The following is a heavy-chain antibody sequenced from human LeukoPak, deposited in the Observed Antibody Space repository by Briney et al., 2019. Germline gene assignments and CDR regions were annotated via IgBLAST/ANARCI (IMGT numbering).Heavy chain of an antibody. Sequence: ASVKVSCKASGYTFTGYYIHWVRQAPGQGLEWMGWINPNSGGTNYAQMFQGRVTMTRDTSISTAYMELSRLRSDDTAVYYCARAADEYSSSADFGYWGQGTLVTVSS. CDR2: INPNSGGT. J-gene: IGHJ4*02. CDR1: GYTFTGYY. CDR3: ARAADEYSSSADFGY. D-gene: IGHD6-6*01. V-gene: IGHV1-2*02.